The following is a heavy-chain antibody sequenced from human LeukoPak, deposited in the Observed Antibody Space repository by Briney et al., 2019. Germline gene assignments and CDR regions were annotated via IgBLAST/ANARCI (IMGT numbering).Heavy chain of an antibody. Sequence: SQTLSLTCIVSGDSISSGSYYWTWLRQPAGKGLEWIGRIHTSGNTNYSPSLKSRVTISRDTSKNQFSLKLSSVTAADTAAYYCARLTDTAMSHPVGDVWGKGTTVTVSS. J-gene: IGHJ6*04. CDR2: IHTSGNT. CDR3: ARLTDTAMSHPVGDV. CDR1: GDSISSGSYY. V-gene: IGHV4-61*02. D-gene: IGHD5-18*01.